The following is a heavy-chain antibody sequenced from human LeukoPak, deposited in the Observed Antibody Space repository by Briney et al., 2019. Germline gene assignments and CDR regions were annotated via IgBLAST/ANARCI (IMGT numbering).Heavy chain of an antibody. CDR2: IIPIFGTA. CDR1: GGTFSSYA. D-gene: IGHD2-15*01. J-gene: IGHJ4*02. CDR3: ARLRGPNCSGGSCYDY. V-gene: IGHV1-69*06. Sequence: SVKVSCKASGGTFSSYAISWVRQAPGQGLEWMGGIIPIFGTANYAQKFQGRVTITADKSTSTAYMELSSLRSEDTAVYYCARLRGPNCSGGSCYDYWGQGTLVTVSS.